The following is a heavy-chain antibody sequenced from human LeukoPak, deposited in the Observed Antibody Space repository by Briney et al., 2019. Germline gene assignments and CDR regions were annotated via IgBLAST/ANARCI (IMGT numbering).Heavy chain of an antibody. D-gene: IGHD2-2*02. CDR3: ARVTGGRYCSTTSCYKRGWFDP. J-gene: IGHJ5*02. CDR2: IIPVFGTS. Sequence: ASVKVSCKASGGTFSSYAISWVRQAPGQGLEWMGGIIPVFGTSNYAQKFQGRVTITADESTRTAYMELSSLRSEDTAVYYCARVTGGRYCSTTSCYKRGWFDPWGQGTLVTVSS. V-gene: IGHV1-69*13. CDR1: GGTFSSYA.